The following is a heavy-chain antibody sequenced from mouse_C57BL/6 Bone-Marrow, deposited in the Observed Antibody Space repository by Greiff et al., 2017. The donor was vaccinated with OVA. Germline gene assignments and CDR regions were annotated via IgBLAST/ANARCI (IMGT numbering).Heavy chain of an antibody. D-gene: IGHD1-1*01. CDR3: ATDYYGSSYRFAY. CDR2: IYPSDSET. Sequence: QVQLKQPGAELVRPGSSVKLSCKASGYTFTSYWMDWVKQRPGQGLEWIGNIYPSDSETHYNQKFKDKATLTVDKSSSTAYMQLSSLTSEDSAVYYCATDYYGSSYRFAYWGQGTLVTVSA. CDR1: GYTFTSYW. V-gene: IGHV1-61*01. J-gene: IGHJ3*01.